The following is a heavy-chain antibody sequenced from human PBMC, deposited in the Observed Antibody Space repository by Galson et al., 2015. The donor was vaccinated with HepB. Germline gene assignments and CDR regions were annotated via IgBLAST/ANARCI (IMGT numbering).Heavy chain of an antibody. CDR1: GYTFSVYY. CDR2: IDPATGGT. V-gene: IGHV1-2*06. CDR3: ARGAAGTDY. D-gene: IGHD1-1*01. J-gene: IGHJ4*02. Sequence: SVKVSCKASGYTFSVYYMHWVRQAPGQGLEWVGRIDPATGGTNYAQKFQGRVTMTRDTSISTAYMELSRLRSDDTAVYYCARGAAGTDYWGQGTLVTVSS.